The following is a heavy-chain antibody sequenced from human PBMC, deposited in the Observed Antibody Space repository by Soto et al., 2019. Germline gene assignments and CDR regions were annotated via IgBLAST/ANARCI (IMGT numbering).Heavy chain of an antibody. J-gene: IGHJ4*02. CDR3: ARLGDYFDY. CDR2: INHSGST. CDR1: GGSFSGYY. Sequence: LSLTCAVYGGSFSGYYWSWIRQPPGKGLEWIGEINHSGSTNYNPSLKSRVTISVDTSKNQFSLKLSSVTAADTAVYYCARLGDYFDYWGQGTLVTVSS. D-gene: IGHD3-16*01. V-gene: IGHV4-34*01.